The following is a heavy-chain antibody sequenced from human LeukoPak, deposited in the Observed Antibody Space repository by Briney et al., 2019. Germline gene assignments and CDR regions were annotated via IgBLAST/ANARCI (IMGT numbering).Heavy chain of an antibody. CDR1: GFTFGRYS. V-gene: IGHV3-21*01. Sequence: GGSLRLSCAASGFTFGRYSMTWVRQAPGKGLEWVSSISSSSSYIYYADSVKGRFTISRDNAENSLHLQMNSLRADDTAVYYCARDPYSSGWYGGPSWFDPWGQGTLVTVSS. CDR2: ISSSSSYI. J-gene: IGHJ5*02. D-gene: IGHD6-19*01. CDR3: ARDPYSSGWYGGPSWFDP.